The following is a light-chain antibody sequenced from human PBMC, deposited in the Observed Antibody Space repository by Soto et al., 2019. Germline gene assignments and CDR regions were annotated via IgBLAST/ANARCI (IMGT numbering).Light chain of an antibody. J-gene: IGKJ5*01. CDR1: QSLTTRY. CDR3: QQYGISPT. CDR2: GAS. Sequence: EIVLTQSPGTLSLFPGERATLSCRASQSLTTRYLAWYQQKPGQAPRLLIYGASIRATGIPDRFSGSGSGNDVTLTISRLDPEDFAMYSCQQYGISPTFGQGTRLEIK. V-gene: IGKV3-20*01.